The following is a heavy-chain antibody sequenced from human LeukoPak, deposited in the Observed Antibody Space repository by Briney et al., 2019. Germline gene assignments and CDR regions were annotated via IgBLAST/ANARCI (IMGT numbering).Heavy chain of an antibody. J-gene: IGHJ4*02. CDR1: GYTFTSYG. Sequence: GASVKVSCKASGYTFTSYGISWVRQAPGKGLEWVSAISGSGGSTYYADSVKGRFTISRDNSKNTLYLQMNSLRAEDTAVYYCAKIMVRGVSFAAVDYWGQGTLVTVSS. CDR3: AKIMVRGVSFAAVDY. CDR2: ISGSGGST. V-gene: IGHV3-23*01. D-gene: IGHD3-10*01.